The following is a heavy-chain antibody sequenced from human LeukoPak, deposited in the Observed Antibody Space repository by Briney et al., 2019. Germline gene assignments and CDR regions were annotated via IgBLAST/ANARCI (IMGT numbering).Heavy chain of an antibody. V-gene: IGHV3-21*01. J-gene: IGHJ4*02. CDR2: ISSSSDYI. CDR3: ARDGLAAAADY. D-gene: IGHD6-13*01. CDR1: GFTFSSYS. Sequence: GGSLRLSCAASGFTFSSYSMNWVRQAPGKGLEWVSSISSSSDYIYYAESLKGRFTISRDNAKNSLYLQMNSLRAEDTAVYYCARDGLAAAADYWGQGTLVTVSS.